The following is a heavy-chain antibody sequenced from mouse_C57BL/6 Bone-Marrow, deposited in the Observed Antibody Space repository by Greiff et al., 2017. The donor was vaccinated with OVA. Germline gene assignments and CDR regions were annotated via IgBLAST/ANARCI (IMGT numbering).Heavy chain of an antibody. J-gene: IGHJ4*01. D-gene: IGHD1-1*01. CDR2: IDPENGDT. Sequence: ESGAELVRPGASVKLSCTASGFNIKDDYMHWVKQRPEQGLEWIGWIDPENGDTEYASKFQGKATITADTSSNTAYLQLSSLTSEDTAVYYCTTLSHAMDYWGQGTSVTVSS. CDR3: TTLSHAMDY. CDR1: GFNIKDDY. V-gene: IGHV14-4*01.